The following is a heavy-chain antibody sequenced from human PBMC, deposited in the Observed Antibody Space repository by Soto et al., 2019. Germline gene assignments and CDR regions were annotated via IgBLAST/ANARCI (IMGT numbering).Heavy chain of an antibody. D-gene: IGHD3-3*01. J-gene: IGHJ4*02. V-gene: IGHV4-30-4*01. Sequence: QVQLQESGPGLVKPSQTLSLTCTVSGDSTSSGDYYWSWIRQPPGKGLEWIGSFYYSGSTYYNPSLQRRVTISVDTSKNQFSLKVSSVTAADTALYYCAQRSGFYTGIDYWGRGTLVTVSS. CDR1: GDSTSSGDYY. CDR2: FYYSGST. CDR3: AQRSGFYTGIDY.